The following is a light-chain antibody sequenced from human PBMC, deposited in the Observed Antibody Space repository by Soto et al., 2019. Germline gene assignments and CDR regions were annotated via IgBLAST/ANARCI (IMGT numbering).Light chain of an antibody. CDR1: QSVLYSSNNKNY. Sequence: DIVMTQSPDSLAVSLGERATINCKSSQSVLYSSNNKNYLAWYQQKPGQPPKLLIYWAAIRESEVPDRFSGSGSGTDFTLTSSNLQAEDVAVYYCQQYYSPWTFGQGTKVEIK. J-gene: IGKJ1*01. V-gene: IGKV4-1*01. CDR2: WAA. CDR3: QQYYSPWT.